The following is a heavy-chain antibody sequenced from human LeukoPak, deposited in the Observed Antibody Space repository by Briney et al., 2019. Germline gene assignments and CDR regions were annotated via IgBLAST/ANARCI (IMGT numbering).Heavy chain of an antibody. J-gene: IGHJ4*02. V-gene: IGHV3-30*03. CDR1: GFTFSSYG. Sequence: GGSLRLSCAASGFTFSSYGMHWVRQAPGKGLEWVAVISYDGSNKYYADSVKGRFTISRDNSKNTLYLQMNSLRAEDTAVYYCASGMDYGDYDGDCWGQGTLVTVSS. CDR2: ISYDGSNK. D-gene: IGHD4-17*01. CDR3: ASGMDYGDYDGDC.